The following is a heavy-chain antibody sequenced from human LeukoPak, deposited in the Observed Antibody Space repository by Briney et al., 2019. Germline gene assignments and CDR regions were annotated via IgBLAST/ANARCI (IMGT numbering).Heavy chain of an antibody. CDR2: IRSKAYGGTT. D-gene: IGHD2-15*01. Sequence: GGSLRLSCTASGFTFGDYAMSWVRQAPGKGLEWVGFIRSKAYGGTTEYAASVKGRFTISRDDSKSIAYLQMNSLKTEDTAVYYCTRDFAVVAATREHFDYWGQGTLVTVSS. V-gene: IGHV3-49*04. CDR1: GFTFGDYA. CDR3: TRDFAVVAATREHFDY. J-gene: IGHJ4*02.